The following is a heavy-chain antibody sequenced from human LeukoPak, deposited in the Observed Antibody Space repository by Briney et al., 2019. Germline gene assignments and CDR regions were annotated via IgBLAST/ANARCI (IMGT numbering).Heavy chain of an antibody. CDR3: ARGGYSYAFPNDY. J-gene: IGHJ4*02. V-gene: IGHV4-59*08. Sequence: SETLSLTCTVSGGSISSYYWSWIRQPPGKGLEWIGYIYYSGSTNYNPSLKSRDTISVDTSKNQFSLKLSSVTAADTAVYYCARGGYSYAFPNDYWGQGTLVTVSS. D-gene: IGHD5-18*01. CDR2: IYYSGST. CDR1: GGSISSYY.